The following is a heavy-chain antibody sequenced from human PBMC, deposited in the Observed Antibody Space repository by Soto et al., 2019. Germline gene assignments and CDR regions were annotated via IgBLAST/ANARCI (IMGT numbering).Heavy chain of an antibody. D-gene: IGHD3-10*01. Sequence: EVQLVQSGGGLVQPGGSLRLSCAASGFTFSDYYMDWVRRAPGKGLEWVDRIRNKANNYATEYAASLKGRVTFSRDDSENSLYLQMNSLETEDTAVYWCTREKRYYNNLTSFYFDNWGQGTLVTVSS. V-gene: IGHV3-72*01. CDR3: TREKRYYNNLTSFYFDN. CDR2: IRNKANNYAT. CDR1: GFTFSDYY. J-gene: IGHJ4*02.